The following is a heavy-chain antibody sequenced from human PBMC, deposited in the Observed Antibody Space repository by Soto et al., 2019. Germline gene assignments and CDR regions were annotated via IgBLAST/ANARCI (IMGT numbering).Heavy chain of an antibody. CDR3: TRSLLFGVVTLGWFDP. V-gene: IGHV3-49*04. D-gene: IGHD3-3*01. J-gene: IGHJ5*02. Sequence: GWSLRLSCTSSVFTFVDYAMSWVRQAPGKGLEWVGFIRSKAYGGTTEYAASVKGRFTISRDDSKSIAYLQMNSLKTEDTAVYYCTRSLLFGVVTLGWFDPWGQGTLVTVSS. CDR1: VFTFVDYA. CDR2: IRSKAYGGTT.